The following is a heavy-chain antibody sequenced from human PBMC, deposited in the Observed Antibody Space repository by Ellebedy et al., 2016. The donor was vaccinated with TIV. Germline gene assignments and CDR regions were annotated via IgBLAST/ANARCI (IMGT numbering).Heavy chain of an antibody. Sequence: AASVKVSCKASGGTFSSYAISWVRQAPGQGLEWMGGIIPIFGTANYAQKFQGRVTITADESTSTAYMELSSLRSEDTAVYYCARESTPSSYGSGIYYPSPYYYYYGMDVWGQGTTVTVSS. CDR2: IIPIFGTA. V-gene: IGHV1-69*13. J-gene: IGHJ6*02. CDR3: ARESTPSSYGSGIYYPSPYYYYYGMDV. D-gene: IGHD3-10*01. CDR1: GGTFSSYA.